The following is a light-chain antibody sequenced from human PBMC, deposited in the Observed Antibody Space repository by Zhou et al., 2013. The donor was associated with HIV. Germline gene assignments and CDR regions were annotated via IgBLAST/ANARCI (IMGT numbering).Light chain of an antibody. Sequence: DIQMTQSPSSVSASVGDTVTITCRASEDISSSLAWYQQKPGKAPDLLIYSASTLQSGVPSRFSGSGYGTDFTLTISNLQPEDVAIYYCQRYNSAPLITFGPRTRLDIK. CDR2: SAS. CDR3: QRYNSAPLIT. CDR1: EDISSS. V-gene: IGKV1-27*01. J-gene: IGKJ5*01.